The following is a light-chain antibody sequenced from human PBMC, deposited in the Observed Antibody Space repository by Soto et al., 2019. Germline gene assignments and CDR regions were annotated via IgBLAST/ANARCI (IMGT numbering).Light chain of an antibody. CDR1: SSDVGGYNY. CDR3: SSYTTSSTLV. J-gene: IGLJ1*01. Sequence: QSALTQPASVSGSPGQSITISCTGTSSDVGGYNYVSWYQQHPGQAPKLMIYEVTNRPSGVSNRFSGSKSGNTASLTISGLQAEDEADYYCSSYTTSSTLVFGTGTKLTVL. V-gene: IGLV2-14*01. CDR2: EVT.